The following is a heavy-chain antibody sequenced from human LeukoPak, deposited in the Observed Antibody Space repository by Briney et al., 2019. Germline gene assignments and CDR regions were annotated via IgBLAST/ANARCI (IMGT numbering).Heavy chain of an antibody. Sequence: GESLKISCKGSGYSFTSYWIGWVRQMPGKGLEWMGIIYPGDSDTRYSPSFQGQVTISADKSISTAYLQWSSLKASDTAMYYCARASSMWFGDQYFDYWGQGTLVTVSS. CDR1: GYSFTSYW. J-gene: IGHJ4*02. CDR2: IYPGDSDT. V-gene: IGHV5-51*01. CDR3: ARASSMWFGDQYFDY. D-gene: IGHD3-10*01.